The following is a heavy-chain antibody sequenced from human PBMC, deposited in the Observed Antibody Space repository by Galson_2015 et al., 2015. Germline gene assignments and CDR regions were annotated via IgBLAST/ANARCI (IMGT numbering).Heavy chain of an antibody. CDR2: ISGSGDST. Sequence: SLRISCAASGVTFSSYAMNWVRQAPGKGLEWVSDISGSGDSTFYGDSVKGRFTISRDNSKNTLFLQMKSLRDEDTAVYYCAKNRAGWYSRGGSNSWGQGTLVTVSS. V-gene: IGHV3-23*01. CDR3: AKNRAGWYSRGGSNS. J-gene: IGHJ4*02. CDR1: GVTFSSYA. D-gene: IGHD6-19*01.